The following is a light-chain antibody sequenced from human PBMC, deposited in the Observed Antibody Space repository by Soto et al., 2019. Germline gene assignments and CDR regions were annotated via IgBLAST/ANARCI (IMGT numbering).Light chain of an antibody. Sequence: EIVMTQSPATLSVSPGQRAALSCRSSQSVSSNLAWYQQKPGQAPRPLIYGASTRATGIPARFSGSGSGTEFTRTIISLQSEDFAVYYCQQYNNWPRTFGQGTRLEIK. J-gene: IGKJ5*01. V-gene: IGKV3-15*01. CDR1: QSVSSN. CDR3: QQYNNWPRT. CDR2: GAS.